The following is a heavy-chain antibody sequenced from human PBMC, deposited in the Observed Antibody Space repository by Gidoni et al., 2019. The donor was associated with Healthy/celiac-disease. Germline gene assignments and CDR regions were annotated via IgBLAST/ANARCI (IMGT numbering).Heavy chain of an antibody. D-gene: IGHD5-12*01. CDR1: GFTFSSYA. J-gene: IGHJ4*02. CDR2: ISSNGGST. CDR3: VKDRTVDIVATGYFDY. V-gene: IGHV3-64D*08. Sequence: EVQLVESGGGLVQPGGSLRLSCSASGFTFSSYAMHWVRQAPGKGLEYVSAISSNGGSTYYADSVKGRSTISRDNSKNTLYLQMSSLRAEDTAVYYCVKDRTVDIVATGYFDYWGQGTLVTVSS.